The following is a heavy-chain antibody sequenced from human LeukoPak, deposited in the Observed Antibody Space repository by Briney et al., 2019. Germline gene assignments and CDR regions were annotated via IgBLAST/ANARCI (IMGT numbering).Heavy chain of an antibody. D-gene: IGHD6-19*01. CDR2: ISSSSSTI. J-gene: IGHJ4*02. CDR3: ARDPPLEVAVAGPFDH. Sequence: GGSLDLSCAASGFTFSSYSMNWVRQAPGKGLERVSYISSSSSTIYYADSVKGRFTISRDNAKNSLYLQMNSLSAEDTAVYYCARDPPLEVAVAGPFDHWGQGTRVTVPS. V-gene: IGHV3-48*01. CDR1: GFTFSSYS.